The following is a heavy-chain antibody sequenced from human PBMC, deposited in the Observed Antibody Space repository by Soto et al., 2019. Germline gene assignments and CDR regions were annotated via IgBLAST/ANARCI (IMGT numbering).Heavy chain of an antibody. V-gene: IGHV1-3*01. J-gene: IGHJ4*02. CDR2: INVGNGNT. CDR1: GYTFTDFA. Sequence: QAQLVQSGAEAKQPGASVRVSCKASGYTFTDFALNGVRQAPGQGLEWMGWINVGNGNTGYSRKLQGRVTNDSDMSATTAYIEVTSLTSEDAAIYYCAREGAHYAPFDLWGQGTLVTVSS. CDR3: AREGAHYAPFDL. D-gene: IGHD3-16*01.